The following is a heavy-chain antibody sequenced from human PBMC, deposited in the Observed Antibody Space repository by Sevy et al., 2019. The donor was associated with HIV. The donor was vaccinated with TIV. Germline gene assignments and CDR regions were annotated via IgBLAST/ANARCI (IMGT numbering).Heavy chain of an antibody. J-gene: IGHJ4*02. Sequence: SDTLSLTCTVSGGSISSFYWSWIRQPPGKGLEWIGYFSYSGNTNYNPSLRSRVTISVDTSKNQFSLKLTSVTAADTAVYYCARESSSGWYFDYWGQGTLVTVSS. D-gene: IGHD6-19*01. CDR2: FSYSGNT. CDR1: GGSISSFY. V-gene: IGHV4-59*01. CDR3: ARESSSGWYFDY.